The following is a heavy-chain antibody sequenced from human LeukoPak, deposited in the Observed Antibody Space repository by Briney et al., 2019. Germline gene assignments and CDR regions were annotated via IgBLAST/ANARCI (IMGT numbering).Heavy chain of an antibody. J-gene: IGHJ4*02. CDR1: GFSFSSTS. Sequence: NPGGSLRLSCATSGFSFSSTSLNWVRQAPGKGLQYVSSIDTSSYTYYADSVKGRFTISRDNAKNSLYLQMNSLRAEDTSVYYCATESSGALDYWGQGTLVTVSS. D-gene: IGHD1-26*01. V-gene: IGHV3-21*01. CDR2: IDTSSYT. CDR3: ATESSGALDY.